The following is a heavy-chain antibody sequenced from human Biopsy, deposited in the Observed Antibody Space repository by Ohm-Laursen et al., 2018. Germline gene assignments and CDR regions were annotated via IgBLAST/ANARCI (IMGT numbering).Heavy chain of an antibody. CDR2: INPNSGNA. Sequence: ASVKVSCKASGYTFAGYYLHWVRQAPGHGLEWMGWINPNSGNANYAQSFQGRLTVTRDTSIITAYMELTSLTFDDTAIYYCARVPAYPSIDGYYGLDLWGQGTTVIVSS. V-gene: IGHV1-2*02. J-gene: IGHJ6*02. CDR1: GYTFAGYY. CDR3: ARVPAYPSIDGYYGLDL. D-gene: IGHD3-9*01.